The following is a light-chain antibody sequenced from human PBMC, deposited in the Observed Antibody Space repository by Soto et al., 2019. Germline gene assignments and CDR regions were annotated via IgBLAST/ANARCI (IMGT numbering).Light chain of an antibody. J-gene: IGKJ1*01. CDR2: DAS. CDR3: QYYSNSLWT. Sequence: VLTPSPGTLSLSPGETATLSCRASQSVRSMYLAWYQQKPGQAPRLLIYDASSRATDIPDRFSGSGSGTDFTLTISRLEPEDFAIYYCQYYSNSLWTFGQGTKVDIK. V-gene: IGKV3-20*01. CDR1: QSVRSMY.